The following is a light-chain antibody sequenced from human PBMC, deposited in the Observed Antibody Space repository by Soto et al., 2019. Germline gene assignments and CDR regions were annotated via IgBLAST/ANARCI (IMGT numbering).Light chain of an antibody. CDR2: GAS. V-gene: IGKV3-15*01. CDR1: QSVTTN. Sequence: EFVLTQSPGTLSLSPGERATLSCRASQSVTTNMAWYQQKPGQAPRLLIYGASTRATGIPARFSGSGSGTDFTLTISSLQSEDFATYYCQQLNSYPITFGQGTRLEIK. J-gene: IGKJ5*01. CDR3: QQLNSYPIT.